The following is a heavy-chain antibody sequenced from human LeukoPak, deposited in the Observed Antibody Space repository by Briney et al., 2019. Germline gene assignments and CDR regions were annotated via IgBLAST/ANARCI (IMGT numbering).Heavy chain of an antibody. D-gene: IGHD3-22*01. CDR1: GGSISSYY. Sequence: SSETLSLTCTVSGGSISSYYWSWIRQPPGKGLEWIGYIYYSGSTNYNPSLKSRVTISVDTSKNQFSLKLSSVTAADTAVYYCARRIYYDSSGYPSYFDYWGQGTLVTVSS. CDR3: ARRIYYDSSGYPSYFDY. V-gene: IGHV4-59*08. J-gene: IGHJ4*02. CDR2: IYYSGST.